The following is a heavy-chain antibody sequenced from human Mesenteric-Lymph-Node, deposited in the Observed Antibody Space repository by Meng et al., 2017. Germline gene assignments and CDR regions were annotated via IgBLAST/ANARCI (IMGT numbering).Heavy chain of an antibody. J-gene: IGHJ4*02. CDR2: INPNRCGT. D-gene: IGHD1-26*01. V-gene: IGHV1-2*02. CDR1: GSTFTGYD. CDR3: ARDLLMYSVGATFETFDY. Sequence: QGSLVQAGDEVKKPGCLVNVSCKALGSTFTGYDMHWVRQVRGKGLEWMGWINPNRCGTNYAQKFQGRVTMTRDTSISTAYMELSRLRSDDTAVYYCARDLLMYSVGATFETFDYWGQGTLVTVSS.